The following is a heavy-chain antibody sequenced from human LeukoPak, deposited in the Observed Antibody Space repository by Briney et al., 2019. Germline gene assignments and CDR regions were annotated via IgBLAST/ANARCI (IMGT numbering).Heavy chain of an antibody. D-gene: IGHD4-17*01. J-gene: IGHJ6*02. CDR1: GGTFSSYA. CDR2: IIPIFGTA. CDR3: ARDYGDYVEYYYGMDV. Sequence: SVKVSCKASGGTFSSYAISWVRQAPRQGLEWMGGIIPIFGTANYAQKFQGRVTITADESTSTAYMELSSLRSEDTAVYYCARDYGDYVEYYYGMDVWGQGTTVTVSS. V-gene: IGHV1-69*13.